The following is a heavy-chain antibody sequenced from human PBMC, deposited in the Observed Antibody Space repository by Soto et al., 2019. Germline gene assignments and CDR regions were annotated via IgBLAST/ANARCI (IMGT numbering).Heavy chain of an antibody. D-gene: IGHD6-13*01. CDR3: ARTGVAAADTVRPDI. CDR1: GYTFTSYG. J-gene: IGHJ3*02. CDR2: ISAYNGNT. Sequence: ASVKVSGKASGYTFTSYGISWVRQAPGQGLEWMGWISAYNGNTNYAQKLQGRVTMTTDTSTSTAYMELRSLRSDDTAVYYCARTGVAAADTVRPDIWGQGAMVTVSS. V-gene: IGHV1-18*04.